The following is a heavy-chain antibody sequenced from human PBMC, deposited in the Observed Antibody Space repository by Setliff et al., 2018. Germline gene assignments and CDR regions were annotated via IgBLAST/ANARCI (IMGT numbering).Heavy chain of an antibody. Sequence: SETLSLTCTVSGGSISSHYWSWIRQPPGKGLEWIGDIDHSGSTNYNPSLKSRVTISVGTSKNQFSLKLSSVTAADTAVYYCARSQSGSYFYYYYYGMDVWGQGTTVTVS. CDR1: GGSISSHY. CDR2: IDHSGST. D-gene: IGHD1-26*01. J-gene: IGHJ6*02. V-gene: IGHV4-59*11. CDR3: ARSQSGSYFYYYYYGMDV.